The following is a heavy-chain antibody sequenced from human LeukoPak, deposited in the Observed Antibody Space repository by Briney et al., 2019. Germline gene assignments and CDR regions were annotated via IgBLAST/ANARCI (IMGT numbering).Heavy chain of an antibody. CDR3: ARGSDEWLLYSTLAPYGMDV. J-gene: IGHJ6*02. Sequence: PGGSLRLSCAASGFTFSSYGMHWVRQAPGKGLEWVAVISYDGSNKYYADSVKGRFTISRDNSKNTLYLQMNSLRAEDTAVYYCARGSDEWLLYSTLAPYGMDVWGQGTTVTVSS. CDR1: GFTFSSYG. CDR2: ISYDGSNK. V-gene: IGHV3-30*03. D-gene: IGHD3-3*01.